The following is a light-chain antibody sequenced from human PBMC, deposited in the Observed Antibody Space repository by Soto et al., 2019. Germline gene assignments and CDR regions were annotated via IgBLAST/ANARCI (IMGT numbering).Light chain of an antibody. CDR2: GAS. V-gene: IGKV3-20*01. CDR1: QSVSSSY. J-gene: IGKJ3*01. Sequence: EIVLTQSPGTLSLSPGARATLSCRASQSVSSSYLAWYQQKPGQAPRLLIYGASSRATGIPDRFSGSGSGTDFTLTISRLEPEDFAVYYCQQYGSASGFTFGPGTKVDIK. CDR3: QQYGSASGFT.